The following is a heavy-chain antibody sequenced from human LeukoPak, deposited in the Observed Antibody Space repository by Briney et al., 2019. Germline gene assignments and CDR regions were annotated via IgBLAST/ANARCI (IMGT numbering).Heavy chain of an antibody. D-gene: IGHD1-26*01. CDR3: ARGTPGIVGAAFDY. Sequence: SETLSLTCAVYGGSFSGYYWSWIRQPPGKVLEWIGEINHSGSTNYNPSLKSRVTISVDTSKNQFSLNLSSVTAADTAVYYCARGTPGIVGAAFDYWGQGTLVTVSS. CDR1: GGSFSGYY. V-gene: IGHV4-34*01. CDR2: INHSGST. J-gene: IGHJ4*02.